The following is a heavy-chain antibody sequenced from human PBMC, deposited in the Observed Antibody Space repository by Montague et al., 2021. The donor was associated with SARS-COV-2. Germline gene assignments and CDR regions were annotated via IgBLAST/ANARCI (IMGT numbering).Heavy chain of an antibody. Sequence: SETLSLTCAVSGGSISSGNWWSLVRQPPGKGLEWIGEIYHSGSTNYNPSLKSRVTISRDKSKNQFSLNLSSATAADTAVYYCARFGSSWTDWGQGTLVTVSS. CDR3: ARFGSSWTD. CDR2: IYHSGST. V-gene: IGHV4-4*02. D-gene: IGHD6-13*01. CDR1: GGSISSGNW. J-gene: IGHJ4*02.